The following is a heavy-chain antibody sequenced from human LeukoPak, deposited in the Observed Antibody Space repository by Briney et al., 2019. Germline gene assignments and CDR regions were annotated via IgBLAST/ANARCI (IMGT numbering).Heavy chain of an antibody. CDR3: ARDQGSSSWFYY. J-gene: IGHJ4*02. D-gene: IGHD6-13*01. CDR2: IYYSGST. V-gene: IGHV4-39*07. CDR1: GDSSSTLYY. Sequence: SETLSLTCTVSGDSSSTLYYWGWIRQPPGKGLEWIGTIYYSGSTYYNPSLNSRVTISVDTSKNQLSLKLSSVTAADTAVYYCARDQGSSSWFYYWGQGTLVTVSS.